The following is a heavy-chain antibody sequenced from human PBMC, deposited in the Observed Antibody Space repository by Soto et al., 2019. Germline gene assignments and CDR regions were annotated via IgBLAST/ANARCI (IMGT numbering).Heavy chain of an antibody. V-gene: IGHV4-39*01. J-gene: IGHJ6*03. CDR2: IYYSGST. Sequence: QLQLQESGPGLVKPSETLSLTCTVSGGSISSSSYYWGWIRQPPGKGLEWIGSIYYSGSTDYNPTLKSRVTISVDTSKNQFSLKLSSVTAADTAVYYCARKLVGYSSYDFMYSDYYMDVWGTGPTVTVSS. CDR1: GGSISSSSYY. CDR3: ARKLVGYSSYDFMYSDYYMDV. D-gene: IGHD5-12*01.